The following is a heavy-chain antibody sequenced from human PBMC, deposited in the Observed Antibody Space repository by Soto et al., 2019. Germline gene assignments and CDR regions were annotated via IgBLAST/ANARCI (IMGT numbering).Heavy chain of an antibody. CDR3: ARGRRCVEWSGPCDY. Sequence: QVQLQESGPGLVKPSQTLSLTCTVSGGSINSGDYFWNWIRQHPGKGLVWIGSIYYSGRTYYNPSLKSRLTIAIDTSKNQFSLKVTSVTAADTAVYYCARGRRCVEWSGPCDYWGQGTLVTVSS. D-gene: IGHD3-3*01. V-gene: IGHV4-31*03. CDR2: IYYSGRT. J-gene: IGHJ4*02. CDR1: GGSINSGDYF.